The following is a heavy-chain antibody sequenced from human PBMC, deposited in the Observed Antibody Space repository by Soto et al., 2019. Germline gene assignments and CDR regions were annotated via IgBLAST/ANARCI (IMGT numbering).Heavy chain of an antibody. CDR2: IIPIFGTA. CDR1: GGTFSSYA. D-gene: IGHD3-22*01. CDR3: ARGDYYDSSGYIDAFDI. Sequence: GASVKVSCKASGGTFSSYAISWVRQAPGQGLEWMGGIIPIFGTANYAQKFQGRVTITADESTSTAYMELSSLRSEDTAVYYCARGDYYDSSGYIDAFDIWGQGTMVTVSS. J-gene: IGHJ3*02. V-gene: IGHV1-69*13.